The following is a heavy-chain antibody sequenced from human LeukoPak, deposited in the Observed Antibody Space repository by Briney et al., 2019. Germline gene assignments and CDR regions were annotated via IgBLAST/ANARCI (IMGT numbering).Heavy chain of an antibody. V-gene: IGHV4-30-4*08. Sequence: LRLSCAASGFTVSSNYMSWVRQPPGKGLEWIGYIYYSGSTYYNPSLKSRVTISVDTSKNQFSLKLSSVTAADTAVYYCARGVITIFGRLYGMDVWGQGTTVTVSS. J-gene: IGHJ6*02. CDR1: GFTVSSNY. D-gene: IGHD3-3*01. CDR2: IYYSGST. CDR3: ARGVITIFGRLYGMDV.